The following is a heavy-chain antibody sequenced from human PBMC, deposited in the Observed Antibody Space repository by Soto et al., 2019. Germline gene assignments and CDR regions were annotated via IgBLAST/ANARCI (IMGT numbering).Heavy chain of an antibody. CDR1: GYSFTGYW. V-gene: IGHV5-51*01. CDR2: IYPGDSDT. Sequence: GESLKISCKSSGYSFTGYWICWVRQMPGKGLVWMGIIYPGDSDTRYSPSFQGQVTISADKSISTAYLQWSSLKASDTAMYYCARHCVTMIRGVYYYYGMDVWGPGTTVT. CDR3: ARHCVTMIRGVYYYYGMDV. D-gene: IGHD3-10*01. J-gene: IGHJ6*02.